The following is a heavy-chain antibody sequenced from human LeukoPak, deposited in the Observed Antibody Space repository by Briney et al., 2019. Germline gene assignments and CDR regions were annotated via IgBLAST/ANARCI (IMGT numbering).Heavy chain of an antibody. V-gene: IGHV3-23*01. D-gene: IGHD5-18*01. Sequence: PGGSLRLSCAASGFSFSTFAMSWVRQAPGKGLEWVSLINPSGGITFYADSVKGRFTISRDNSKSTVFLQMNSLRAEDTAVYYCAKDLRYSYSYWGQGTLVTVSS. CDR1: GFSFSTFA. CDR3: AKDLRYSYSY. CDR2: INPSGGIT. J-gene: IGHJ4*02.